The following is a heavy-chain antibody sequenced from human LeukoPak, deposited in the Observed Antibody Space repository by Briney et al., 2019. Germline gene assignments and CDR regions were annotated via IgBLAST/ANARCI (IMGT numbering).Heavy chain of an antibody. J-gene: IGHJ4*02. CDR2: IYHSGST. CDR3: ARWDRGNFDY. V-gene: IGHV4-4*02. Sequence: PSETLSLTCAVSGGSISSRNWWSWVRQPPGKGLEWIGEIYHSGSTNYNPSLTSRVTISVDKSKNQFSLKLSSVTAADTAVYYCARWDRGNFDYWGQGTLVTVSS. CDR1: GGSISSRNW. D-gene: IGHD1-26*01.